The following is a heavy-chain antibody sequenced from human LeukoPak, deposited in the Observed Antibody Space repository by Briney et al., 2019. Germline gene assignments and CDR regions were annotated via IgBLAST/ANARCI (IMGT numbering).Heavy chain of an antibody. V-gene: IGHV3-66*03. CDR1: GFTVSSNY. CDR2: IYSTRTT. J-gene: IGHJ4*02. CDR3: ARDREDGYNYLDY. Sequence: PGGSLRLSCAATGFTVSSNYMNWVRQAPGKGLEWVSVIYSTRTTYYADSVKGRFTISRDNSKNTVYLQMNSLRAEDTAVYYCARDREDGYNYLDYWGQGTLVTVSS. D-gene: IGHD5-24*01.